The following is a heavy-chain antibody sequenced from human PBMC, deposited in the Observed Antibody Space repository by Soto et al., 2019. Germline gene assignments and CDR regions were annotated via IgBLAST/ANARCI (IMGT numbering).Heavy chain of an antibody. CDR1: GYSISSSNW. J-gene: IGHJ4*02. Sequence: QVQLQESGPGLVKPSDTLSLTCAVSGYSISSSNWWGWIRQPPGKGLEWIGYLYYSGTTYYNPSLKSRLTMSVDTSKNQFSLKLTSVTAVDTAVYYCERREIQGPSDYWGQGTLVTVSS. CDR3: ERREIQGPSDY. D-gene: IGHD1-26*01. V-gene: IGHV4-28*01. CDR2: LYYSGTT.